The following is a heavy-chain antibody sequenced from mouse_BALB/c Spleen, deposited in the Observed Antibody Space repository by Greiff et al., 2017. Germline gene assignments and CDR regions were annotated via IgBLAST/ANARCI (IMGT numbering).Heavy chain of an antibody. V-gene: IGHV1-4*01. Sequence: VHLVESGAELARPGASVKMSCKASGYTFTSYTMHWVKQRPGQGLEWIGYINPSSGYTNYNQKFKDKATLTADKSSSTAYMQLSSLTSEDSAVYYCARTADPALRYAMDYWGQGTSVTVSS. CDR1: GYTFTSYT. CDR3: ARTADPALRYAMDY. CDR2: INPSSGYT. J-gene: IGHJ4*01.